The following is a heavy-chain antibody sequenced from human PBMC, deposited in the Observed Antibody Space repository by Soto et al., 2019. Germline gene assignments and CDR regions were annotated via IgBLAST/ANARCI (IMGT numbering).Heavy chain of an antibody. CDR1: VFLFSTYA. D-gene: IGHD4-17*01. J-gene: IGHJ3*02. Sequence: PGGSLRFSCAASVFLFSTYAMNWVRQGPGKGLEWVAAISSTGGSTYYAESVRGRFTISRDNSINTLYLQMSSLRTEDTALYYCAHPRGYGVFDAGDIWGQRTMVTVS. CDR2: ISSTGGST. CDR3: AHPRGYGVFDAGDI. V-gene: IGHV3-23*01.